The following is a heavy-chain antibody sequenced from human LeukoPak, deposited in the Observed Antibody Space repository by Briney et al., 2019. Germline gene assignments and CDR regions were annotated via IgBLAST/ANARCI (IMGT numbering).Heavy chain of an antibody. V-gene: IGHV4-61*01. Sequence: PSETLSLTCTVSGYSISSGYYWGWIRQPPGQGLEWIGYVYYSGSTNYNPSLKSRVTISVDTSKNQFSLKLSSVTAADTAVYYCAREFDSSGYYFHGVLFDYWGQGTLVTVSS. CDR1: GYSISSGYY. CDR3: AREFDSSGYYFHGVLFDY. D-gene: IGHD3-22*01. CDR2: VYYSGST. J-gene: IGHJ4*02.